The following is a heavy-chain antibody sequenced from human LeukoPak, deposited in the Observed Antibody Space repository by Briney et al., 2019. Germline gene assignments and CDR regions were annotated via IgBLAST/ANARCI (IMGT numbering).Heavy chain of an antibody. Sequence: PGGSLRLSCAASGFTFSSYGMHWVRQAPGKGLEWVTVISYDGSNKYYADSVKGRFTISRDNSKNTLYLQMNSLRAEDTAVYYCAKSRGNSWYFGLDYWGQGTLVTVSS. V-gene: IGHV3-30*18. CDR1: GFTFSSYG. CDR2: ISYDGSNK. CDR3: AKSRGNSWYFGLDY. D-gene: IGHD6-13*01. J-gene: IGHJ4*02.